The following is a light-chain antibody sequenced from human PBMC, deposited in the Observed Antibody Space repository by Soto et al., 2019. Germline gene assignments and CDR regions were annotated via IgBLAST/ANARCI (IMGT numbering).Light chain of an antibody. V-gene: IGLV1-40*01. CDR3: QSYDSSLSGSSV. CDR2: GNT. Sequence: QSVLTQSPSVSGAPRQSVNISCSGNNSNIGSNAVHWYQQLPGTAPKLLIYGNTNRPSGVPDRFSGSRSGTSASLAITGLQAEDDGDYYCQSYDSSLSGSSVFGTGTKLTVL. CDR1: NSNIGSNA. J-gene: IGLJ1*01.